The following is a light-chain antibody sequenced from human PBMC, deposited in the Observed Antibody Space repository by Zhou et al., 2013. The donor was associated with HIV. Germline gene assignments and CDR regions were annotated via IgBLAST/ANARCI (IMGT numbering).Light chain of an antibody. Sequence: EIVLTQSPGTLSLSPGERATLSCRASPSLSSSYLAWYQQKAGQAPRLLIYGASNRATGISDRFSGSGSGTDFTLIISRLQPEDFAVYYCQQRSNWPYTFGPGTKVDIK. J-gene: IGKJ3*01. CDR3: QQRSNWPYT. V-gene: IGKV3D-20*02. CDR2: GAS. CDR1: PSLSSSY.